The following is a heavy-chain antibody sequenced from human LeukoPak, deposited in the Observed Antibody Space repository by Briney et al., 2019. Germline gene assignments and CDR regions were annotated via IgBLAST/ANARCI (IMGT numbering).Heavy chain of an antibody. Sequence: GASVTVSYKSSGYNFIAYSIHWVRQAPGNALEWMGRFHPPDDEAKYLERFDGRIAITADTSTNTSYLELKGLTSDDTALYVWAVGRGFAHGRLEEWGQGTLITVSS. D-gene: IGHD1-26*01. CDR1: GYNFIAYS. J-gene: IGHJ4*02. V-gene: IGHV1-69-2*01. CDR3: AVGRGFAHGRLEE. CDR2: FHPPDDEA.